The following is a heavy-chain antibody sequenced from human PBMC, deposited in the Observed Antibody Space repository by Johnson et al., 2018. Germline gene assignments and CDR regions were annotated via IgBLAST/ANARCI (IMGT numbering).Heavy chain of an antibody. D-gene: IGHD2/OR15-2a*01. CDR2: IIPIFGTA. J-gene: IGHJ3*02. Sequence: QVRLGESGAEVKKHGSSVKVCCKASGGTFSSYAISWVRQAPGQGLEWMGGIIPIFGTANYAQKFQGRVTITADESTSTASMELSSLRSEDTAVYYCAKDSAMADYFDAFDIWGQGTMVTVSS. CDR3: AKDSAMADYFDAFDI. V-gene: IGHV1-69*01. CDR1: GGTFSSYA.